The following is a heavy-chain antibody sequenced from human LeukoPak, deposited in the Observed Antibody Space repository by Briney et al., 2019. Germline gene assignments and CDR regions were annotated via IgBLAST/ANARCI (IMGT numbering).Heavy chain of an antibody. Sequence: GGSLRLSCAASGFTLTNYSMNWVRQAPGKGLEWVSSISSSGNYMYYADSVKGRFTTSRDNAKSSLYLQMSSLRAEDTAVYYCAAFFYDSTGYRSFDFWGQGTMVTVSS. J-gene: IGHJ3*01. CDR1: GFTLTNYS. CDR3: AAFFYDSTGYRSFDF. V-gene: IGHV3-21*06. D-gene: IGHD3-22*01. CDR2: ISSSGNYM.